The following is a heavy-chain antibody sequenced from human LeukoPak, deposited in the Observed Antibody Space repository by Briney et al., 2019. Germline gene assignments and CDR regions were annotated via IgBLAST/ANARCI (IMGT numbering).Heavy chain of an antibody. CDR1: GYTFTSYY. D-gene: IGHD3-22*01. J-gene: IGHJ4*02. V-gene: IGHV1-2*02. CDR2: INPNSGGT. Sequence: ASVKVSCKASGYTFTSYYMHWVRQAPGQGLEWMGWINPNSGGTNYAQKFQGRVTMTRDTSISTAYMELSRLRSDDTAVYYCASSSMIVVVFDYWGQGTLVTVSS. CDR3: ASSSMIVVVFDY.